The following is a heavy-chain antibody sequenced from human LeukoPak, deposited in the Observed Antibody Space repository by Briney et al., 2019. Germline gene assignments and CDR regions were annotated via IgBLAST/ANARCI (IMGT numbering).Heavy chain of an antibody. D-gene: IGHD3-16*01. V-gene: IGHV4-30-4*01. CDR2: IYYSGST. J-gene: IGHJ3*02. Sequence: SQTLSLTCTVSGGSISSGDYYWSWVRQPPGTGLEWIGYIYYSGSTYYNPSLKSRVTISVDTSKNQFSLKLSSVTAADTAVYYCARGGYDYVWGSYPQAFDIWGQGTMVTVSS. CDR3: ARGGYDYVWGSYPQAFDI. CDR1: GGSISSGDYY.